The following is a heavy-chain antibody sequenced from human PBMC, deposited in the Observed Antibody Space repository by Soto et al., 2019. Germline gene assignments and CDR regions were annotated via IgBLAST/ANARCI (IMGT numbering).Heavy chain of an antibody. CDR1: GYTFTSYD. Sequence: QVQLVQSGAEVKKPGASVKVSCKASGYTFTSYDINWVRQATGQGLEWMGWMNPNSGKTGYAQKFQGRVPMSRNTSISTAYLELSSLRSADTAVYYCASEVGANRFDSWGQGTLVTVSS. J-gene: IGHJ4*02. V-gene: IGHV1-8*01. CDR3: ASEVGANRFDS. D-gene: IGHD1-26*01. CDR2: MNPNSGKT.